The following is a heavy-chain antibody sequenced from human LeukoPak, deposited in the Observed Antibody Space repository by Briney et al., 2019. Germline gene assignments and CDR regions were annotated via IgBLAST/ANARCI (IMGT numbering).Heavy chain of an antibody. CDR3: AVTPGYCTGENYYCPLAY. V-gene: IGHV3-23*01. J-gene: IGHJ4*02. CDR1: GFTFSSYE. CDR2: IIGSGTTT. D-gene: IGHD2-8*02. Sequence: PGGSLRLSCAASGFTFSSYEMNWVRQAPRKGLEWVSVIIGSGTTTRYAESVKGRFTISRDNSKNTVFLQMNSLRAEDTAVYYCAVTPGYCTGENYYCPLAYWGQGTLVTVSS.